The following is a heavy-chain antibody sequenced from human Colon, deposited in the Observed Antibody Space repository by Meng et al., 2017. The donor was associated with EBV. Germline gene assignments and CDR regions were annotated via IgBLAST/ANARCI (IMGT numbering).Heavy chain of an antibody. V-gene: IGHV4-4*02. CDR3: ASLYGDFAF. Sequence: VQLHEPGPGLVKPSGTLSLTCAVSGTSITSSNWWSWVRQPPGKGLEWIGEIYYGGSTNYNPSLKSRVTISLDESKNQFSLRLASMTAADTAVYYCASLYGDFAFWGQGTLVTVSS. CDR1: GTSITSSNW. J-gene: IGHJ4*02. D-gene: IGHD4-17*01. CDR2: IYYGGST.